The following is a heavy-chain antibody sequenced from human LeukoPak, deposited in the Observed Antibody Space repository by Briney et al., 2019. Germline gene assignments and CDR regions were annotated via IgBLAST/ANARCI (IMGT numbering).Heavy chain of an antibody. J-gene: IGHJ6*03. Sequence: SETLSLTCTVSGGSISSYYWSWIRQPPGKGLEGIGYIYYSGSTNYNPSLKSRVTISVDTSKNQFSLKLRSVTAADTAVYYCARDIAAAVVYYYMDVWGQGTTVTVSS. D-gene: IGHD6-13*01. CDR3: ARDIAAAVVYYYMDV. CDR2: IYYSGST. CDR1: GGSISSYY. V-gene: IGHV4-59*01.